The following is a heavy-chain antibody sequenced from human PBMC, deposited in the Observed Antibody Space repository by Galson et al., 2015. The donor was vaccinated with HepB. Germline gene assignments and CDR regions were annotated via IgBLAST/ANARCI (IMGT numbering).Heavy chain of an antibody. J-gene: IGHJ5*02. CDR3: ARDWNSGDYPA. D-gene: IGHD4-17*01. CDR1: GYTFSTYS. CDR2: INADNGYT. Sequence: SVKVSCKASGYTFSTYSITWVRQAPGQGLEWMGWINADNGYTDYAQKVQGRVTMTTDASTSTAYMELRRLRSDDTAVYYCARDWNSGDYPAWGQGTLVTVSS. V-gene: IGHV1-18*01.